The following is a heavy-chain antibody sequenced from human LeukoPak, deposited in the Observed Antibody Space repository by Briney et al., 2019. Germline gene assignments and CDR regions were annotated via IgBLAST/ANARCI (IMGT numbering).Heavy chain of an antibody. CDR2: ISYETNYK. V-gene: IGHV3-30*03. CDR1: GFTCSRFG. CDR3: ARSPTLYCSSSSCWGGVFDI. D-gene: IGHD2-2*01. Sequence: GGSLRLSCAPPGFTCSRFGMHWVRQAPGKGLEGVAVISYETNYKYYADSVKGRFTISRDNSKNTLYLQMSSLRAEDTALYYCARSPTLYCSSSSCWGGVFDIWGQGTLVTVSS. J-gene: IGHJ3*02.